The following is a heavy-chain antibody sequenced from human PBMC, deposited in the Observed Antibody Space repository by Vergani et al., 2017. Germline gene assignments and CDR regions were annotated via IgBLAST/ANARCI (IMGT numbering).Heavy chain of an antibody. D-gene: IGHD3-3*01. Sequence: QVQLVQSGAEVKKPGASVKVSCKASGYTFTSYYMHWVRQAPGQGLEWMGIINPSGGSTSYAQKFQGRVNMTRDTSTSTVYMELSSLRSEDTAVYYCARDILVWSGYYNAYYYYGMDVWGQGTTVTVSS. CDR3: ARDILVWSGYYNAYYYYGMDV. V-gene: IGHV1-46*01. J-gene: IGHJ6*02. CDR2: INPSGGST. CDR1: GYTFTSYY.